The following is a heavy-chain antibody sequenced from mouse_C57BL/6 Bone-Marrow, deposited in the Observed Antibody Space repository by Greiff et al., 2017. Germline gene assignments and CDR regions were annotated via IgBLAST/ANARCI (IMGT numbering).Heavy chain of an antibody. CDR1: GFTFSDYG. D-gene: IGHD3-2*02. V-gene: IGHV5-15*04. CDR2: ISNLAYTI. Sequence: EVQLVESGGGLVQPGGSLKLSCAASGFTFSDYGMAWVRQAPRKGPEWVAFISNLAYTIYYADTVTGRFTISREDDKNTLYLEMSSLRSEEAAMYYCAGRGQLRHRYYAMDYWGQGTSATVSA. CDR3: AGRGQLRHRYYAMDY. J-gene: IGHJ4*01.